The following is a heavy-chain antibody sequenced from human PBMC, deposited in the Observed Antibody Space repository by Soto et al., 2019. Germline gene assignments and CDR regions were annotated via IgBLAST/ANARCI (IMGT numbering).Heavy chain of an antibody. CDR1: GGSISSYY. J-gene: IGHJ6*02. CDR2: IYYSGST. Sequence: SETLSLTCTVSGGSISSYYWSWIRQPPGKGLEWIGYIYYSGSTNYNPSLKSRVTISVDTSKNQFSLKLSSVTAADTAVYYCARDSYDSSGYGMDVWGQGTTVTVSS. CDR3: ARDSYDSSGYGMDV. V-gene: IGHV4-59*01. D-gene: IGHD3-22*01.